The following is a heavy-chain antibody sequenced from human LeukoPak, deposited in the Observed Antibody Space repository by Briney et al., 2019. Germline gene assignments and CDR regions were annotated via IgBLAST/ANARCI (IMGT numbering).Heavy chain of an antibody. D-gene: IGHD3-10*01. CDR1: GYTFTGYY. V-gene: IGHV1-2*02. CDR2: INPNSGGT. CDR3: AKLRGASYGLGGNNWFDP. Sequence: ASVKVSCKASGYTFTGYYMHWVRQAPGQGLECMGWINPNSGGTNYAQKFQGRVTMTRDTSISTAYMELSRLRSDDTAVYYCAKLRGASYGLGGNNWFDPWGQGTLVTVSS. J-gene: IGHJ5*02.